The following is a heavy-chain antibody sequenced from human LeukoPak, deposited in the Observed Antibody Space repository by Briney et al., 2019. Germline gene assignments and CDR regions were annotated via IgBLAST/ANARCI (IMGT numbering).Heavy chain of an antibody. J-gene: IGHJ3*02. Sequence: SLRLSCAASGFTFDDYAMHWVRQAPGKGLEWVSGISWNSGSIGYADSVKGRFTISRDNAKNSLYLQMNSLRAEDTALYYCAKDLVPVWAPAHAFDIWGQGTMVTVSS. D-gene: IGHD2-2*01. CDR3: AKDLVPVWAPAHAFDI. V-gene: IGHV3-9*01. CDR1: GFTFDDYA. CDR2: ISWNSGSI.